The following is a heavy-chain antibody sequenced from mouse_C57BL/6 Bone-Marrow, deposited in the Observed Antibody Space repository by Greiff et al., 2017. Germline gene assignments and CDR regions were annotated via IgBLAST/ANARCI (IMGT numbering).Heavy chain of an antibody. CDR2: IYPGSGST. V-gene: IGHV1-55*01. CDR1: GYTFTSYW. Sequence: QVQLQQPGAELVKPGASVKMSCKASGYTFTSYWITWVKQRPGQGLEWIGDIYPGSGSTNYNEKFKSKATLTVDTASSTAYSQLSSLTSEDSAVYYCARPYYSNYWYFDVWGTGTTVTVSS. CDR3: ARPYYSNYWYFDV. J-gene: IGHJ1*03. D-gene: IGHD2-5*01.